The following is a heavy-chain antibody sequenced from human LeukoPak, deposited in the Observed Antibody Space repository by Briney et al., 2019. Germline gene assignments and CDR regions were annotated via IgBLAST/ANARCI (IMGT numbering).Heavy chain of an antibody. CDR3: AKGWHSSSWLSAY. V-gene: IGHV3-30*02. J-gene: IGHJ4*02. CDR2: IRFDGSNK. Sequence: PGGSLRLSCAASGFSFSFSTSGMHWVRQAPGKGLEWVAFIRFDGSNKFYADSVKGRLTVSRDNSKNTMFLQMNSLRDEDTAVYFCAKGWHSSSWLSAYWGQGTLVTVSS. D-gene: IGHD6-13*01. CDR1: GFSFSFSTSG.